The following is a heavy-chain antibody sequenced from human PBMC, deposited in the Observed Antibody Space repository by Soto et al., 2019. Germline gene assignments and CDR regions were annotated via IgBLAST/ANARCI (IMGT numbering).Heavy chain of an antibody. CDR2: IYYSGST. CDR1: GGSISSGGYY. D-gene: IGHD1-26*01. V-gene: IGHV4-31*03. J-gene: IGHJ6*02. CDR3: ARDGSYWSGYYYGMDV. Sequence: QVQLQESGPGLVKPSQTLSLTCTVSGGSISSGGYYWSWIRQHPGKGLEWIGYIYYSGSTYYNPSLKSRVTISVDTSKNQFSLKLSSVTAADTAVYYCARDGSYWSGYYYGMDVWGQGTTVTVSS.